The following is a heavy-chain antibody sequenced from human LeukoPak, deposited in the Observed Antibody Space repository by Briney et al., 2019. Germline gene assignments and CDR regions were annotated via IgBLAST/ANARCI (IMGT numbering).Heavy chain of an antibody. D-gene: IGHD6-13*01. CDR1: SGSINSGDYY. V-gene: IGHV4-30-4*08. Sequence: SETLTLTCTVSSGSINSGDYYWRWICQPPWRVLEWVGHTHYSGITYYSPSLKSRLTISVDTSKNQYSLKLSSVTAADTAVYHCARARPYSSSWYYFDYWGQGTLVTVSS. CDR3: ARARPYSSSWYYFDY. J-gene: IGHJ4*02. CDR2: THYSGIT.